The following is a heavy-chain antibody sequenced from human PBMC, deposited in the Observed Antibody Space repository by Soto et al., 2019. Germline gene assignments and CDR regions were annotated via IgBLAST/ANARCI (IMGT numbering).Heavy chain of an antibody. CDR3: AKDLDYYDSSGYSFWH. D-gene: IGHD3-22*01. J-gene: IGHJ1*01. CDR2: ISGSGGST. CDR1: GFTFSSYA. Sequence: GGSLRLSCAASGFTFSSYAMSWVRQAPGKGLEWVSAISGSGGSTYYADSVKGRFTISRDNSKNTLYLQMNSLRAEDTAVYYCAKDLDYYDSSGYSFWHWGQGTLVTVSS. V-gene: IGHV3-23*01.